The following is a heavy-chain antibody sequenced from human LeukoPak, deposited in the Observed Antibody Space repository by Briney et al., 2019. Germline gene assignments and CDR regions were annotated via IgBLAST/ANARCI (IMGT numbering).Heavy chain of an antibody. CDR1: GFTFSSYV. J-gene: IGHJ4*02. CDR3: AKVRWDNSGWYYLDS. Sequence: GGSLRLSCAASGFTFSSYVMHWVRQAPGKGLEWVAIISYDGSNEYYADSVKGRFTISRDNSKNTLHLQMDSLRAEDTAVYYCAKVRWDNSGWYYLDSWGQGTLVTVSS. D-gene: IGHD6-19*01. V-gene: IGHV3-30*04. CDR2: ISYDGSNE.